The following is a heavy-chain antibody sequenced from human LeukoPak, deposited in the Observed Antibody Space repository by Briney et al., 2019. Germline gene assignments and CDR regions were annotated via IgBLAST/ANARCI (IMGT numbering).Heavy chain of an antibody. CDR3: ARSGRGTYYYFDL. V-gene: IGHV1-18*01. D-gene: IGHD1-26*01. CDR2: ISGSNGNT. CDR1: SYTFTRYG. J-gene: IGHJ4*02. Sequence: ASVKVSCKASSYTFTRYGISWVRQAPGQGLEWMGWISGSNGNTNYAQKFQGRGSMTADTSTSTAYMELRSLRSDDTAVYYCARSGRGTYYYFDLWGQGTLVTVSS.